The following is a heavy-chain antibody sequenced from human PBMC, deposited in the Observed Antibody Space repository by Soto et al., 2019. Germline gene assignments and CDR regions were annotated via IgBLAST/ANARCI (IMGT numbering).Heavy chain of an antibody. J-gene: IGHJ4*02. V-gene: IGHV4-39*01. Sequence: SETLSLTCTVSSGSISCSSYYWAWIRQPPGKGLEWIGSIYYSGNTYYNPSLTSRVTMSVDTSKNQFSLKLSSVTAADTAVYYCARPYNNYNYFDYWGQGTLVTVSS. CDR3: ARPYNNYNYFDY. D-gene: IGHD4-4*01. CDR1: SGSISCSSYY. CDR2: IYYSGNT.